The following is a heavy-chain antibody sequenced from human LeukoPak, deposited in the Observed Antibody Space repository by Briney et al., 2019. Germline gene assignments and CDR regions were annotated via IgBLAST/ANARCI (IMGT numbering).Heavy chain of an antibody. V-gene: IGHV3-23*01. J-gene: IGHJ4*02. CDR3: AKGPQTYYDFWSGYSHYYFDY. CDR2: ISGSGGST. CDR1: GFTFSSYA. D-gene: IGHD3-3*01. Sequence: GGSLRLSCAASGFTFSSYAMSWVRQAPGKGLEWVSAISGSGGSTYYADSVKGRFTISRDNSKNTLYLQMSSLRAEDTAVYYCAKGPQTYYDFWSGYSHYYFDYWGQGTLVTVSS.